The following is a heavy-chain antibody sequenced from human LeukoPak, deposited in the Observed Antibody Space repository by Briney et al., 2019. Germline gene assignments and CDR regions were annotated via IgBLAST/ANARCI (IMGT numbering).Heavy chain of an antibody. Sequence: GGSLRLSCAASGFSFSTYAMSWVRQAPGKGLEWVSGVNGNGGGTSYADSVKGRFTIFRDNSKNTVYLQMNSLRVEDTAVYYCAKSLYGGCDYWGQGTVVTVSS. V-gene: IGHV3-23*01. CDR3: AKSLYGGCDY. J-gene: IGHJ4*02. CDR2: VNGNGGGT. D-gene: IGHD3-16*02. CDR1: GFSFSTYA.